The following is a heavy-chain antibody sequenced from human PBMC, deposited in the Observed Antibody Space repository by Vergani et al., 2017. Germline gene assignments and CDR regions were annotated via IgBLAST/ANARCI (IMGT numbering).Heavy chain of an antibody. D-gene: IGHD5-24*01. CDR3: ARDSEMATIGFWAFDI. Sequence: QVQLVQSGAEVKKPGSSVKVSCKASGGTFSSYAISWVRQAPGQGLEWMGGIIPIFGTANYAQKFQGRVTITADESTSTAYMELSSLRSEDTGVYYWARDSEMATIGFWAFDIWGQGTMVTVSS. CDR2: IIPIFGTA. CDR1: GGTFSSYA. V-gene: IGHV1-69*01. J-gene: IGHJ3*02.